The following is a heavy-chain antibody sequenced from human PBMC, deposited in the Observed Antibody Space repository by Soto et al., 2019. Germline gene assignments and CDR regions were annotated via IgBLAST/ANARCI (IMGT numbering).Heavy chain of an antibody. J-gene: IGHJ6*02. V-gene: IGHV3-30-3*01. D-gene: IGHD3-22*01. Sequence: QPGGSLRLSCAASGFTFSSYALHWVRQAPGKGLEWVGSISYDGSSEYYADSFKGRFIVSRDNSKNTVYLEMDSLRPEDTAVFYCAREYSYDSGGYYYYGMDIWGQGTTVTVSS. CDR2: ISYDGSSE. CDR1: GFTFSSYA. CDR3: AREYSYDSGGYYYYGMDI.